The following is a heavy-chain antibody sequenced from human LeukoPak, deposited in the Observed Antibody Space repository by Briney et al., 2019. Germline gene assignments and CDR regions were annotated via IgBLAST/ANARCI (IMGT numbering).Heavy chain of an antibody. CDR3: ASSQGFLEWLGLY. D-gene: IGHD3-3*01. V-gene: IGHV4-39*01. CDR1: GGSISSSSYY. CDR2: IYYSGST. J-gene: IGHJ4*02. Sequence: PSETLSLTCTVSGGSISSSSYYWGGIRQPPGKGLGWIGSIYYSGSTYYNPSLKSRVTISVDTSKNQFSLKLSSVTAADTAVYYCASSQGFLEWLGLYWGQGTLVTVSS.